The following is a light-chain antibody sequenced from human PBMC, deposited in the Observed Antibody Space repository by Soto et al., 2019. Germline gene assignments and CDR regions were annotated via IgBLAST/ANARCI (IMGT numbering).Light chain of an antibody. Sequence: DIQMTQSPSTLSASVGDRVTITCRTSQSISSWLAWYQQKPGKAHKLLIYDASTLESGVQSRFSGSGSGTEFTLTIRSLQPDDFATYYCKSYNTARPTFGQGTRLEIK. CDR2: DAS. J-gene: IGKJ5*01. CDR3: KSYNTARPT. V-gene: IGKV1-5*01. CDR1: QSISSW.